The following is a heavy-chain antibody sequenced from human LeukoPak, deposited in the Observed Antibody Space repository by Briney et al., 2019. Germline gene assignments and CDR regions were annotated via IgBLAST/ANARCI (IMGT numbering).Heavy chain of an antibody. J-gene: IGHJ4*02. CDR1: GDSISGYY. V-gene: IGHV4-59*01. CDR2: VYHTGRT. Sequence: NPSETLSLTCTVSGDSISGYYWSWIRQPPGKGLEWIGYVYHTGRTHYSPSLKSRVTVSLDTSRNRVSLILSSVTAADTAVYYCARHRFGHLFDYWGQGTLVFVSS. CDR3: ARHRFGHLFDY. D-gene: IGHD3-16*01.